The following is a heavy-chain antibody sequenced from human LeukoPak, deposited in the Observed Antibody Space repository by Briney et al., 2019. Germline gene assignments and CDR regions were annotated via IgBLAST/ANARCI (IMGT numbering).Heavy chain of an antibody. CDR3: VRAMAPLDTFNYQYAMDV. V-gene: IGHV1-8*01. J-gene: IGHJ6*02. CDR2: MNPNSGNT. Sequence: GASVKVSCKASGYTFNNYDINWVRQAPGQGLEWMGWMNPNSGNTGYAQKFQGRFTLTRETFISTAYMELSSLRSDDTAVYYCVRAMAPLDTFNYQYAMDVWGQGTMVTASS. D-gene: IGHD5-24*01. CDR1: GYTFNNYD.